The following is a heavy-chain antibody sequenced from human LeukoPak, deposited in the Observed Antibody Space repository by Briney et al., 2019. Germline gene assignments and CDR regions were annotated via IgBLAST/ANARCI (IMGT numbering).Heavy chain of an antibody. V-gene: IGHV1-18*01. CDR2: ISAYNGNT. J-gene: IGHJ5*02. D-gene: IGHD3-10*01. Sequence: GASVKVSCKASGYTFTSYGISWVRQAPGQGLEWMGWISAYNGNTNYAQKLQGRVTMTTDTSTSTAYMELRSLRSDDTAVYYCAREGPIWFGELWNNEIAGYNWFDPWGQGTLVTVSS. CDR1: GYTFTSYG. CDR3: AREGPIWFGELWNNEIAGYNWFDP.